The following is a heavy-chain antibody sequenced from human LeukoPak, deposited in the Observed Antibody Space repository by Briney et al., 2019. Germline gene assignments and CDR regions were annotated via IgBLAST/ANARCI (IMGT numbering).Heavy chain of an antibody. CDR2: INPNSGVT. CDR3: ARGCYDFWSGYYHYFDY. CDR1: GYTFTGYY. D-gene: IGHD3-3*01. J-gene: IGHJ4*02. V-gene: IGHV1-2*02. Sequence: ASVKVSCKASGYTFTGYYMHWVRQAPGHGLEGLGWINPNSGVTNYAQNFQGRVTMTRDKSISTDYMELSRLRSDDTAVYYCARGCYDFWSGYYHYFDYWGQGTLVTVSS.